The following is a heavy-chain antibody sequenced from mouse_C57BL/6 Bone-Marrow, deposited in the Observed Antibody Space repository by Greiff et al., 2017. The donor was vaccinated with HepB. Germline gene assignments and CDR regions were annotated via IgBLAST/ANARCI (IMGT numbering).Heavy chain of an antibody. D-gene: IGHD1-1*01. CDR3: TRGATVVAPYFDY. J-gene: IGHJ2*01. V-gene: IGHV1-15*01. CDR2: IDPETGGT. CDR1: GYTFTDYE. Sequence: QVQLKESGAELVRPGASVTLSCKASGYTFTDYEMHWVKQTPVHGLEWIGAIDPETGGTAYNQKFKGKAILTADKSSSTAYMELRSLTSEDSAVYYCTRGATVVAPYFDYWGQGTTLTVSS.